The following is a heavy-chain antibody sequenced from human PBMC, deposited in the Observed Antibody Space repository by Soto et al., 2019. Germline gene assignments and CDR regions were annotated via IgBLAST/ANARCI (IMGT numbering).Heavy chain of an antibody. J-gene: IGHJ5*02. Sequence: GASVKVSCKASGYTFTSYGISWVRQAPGQGLEWMGWISAYNGNTNYAQKLQGRVTMTTDTSTSTAYMELRSLRSDDTAVYYCARTSSRSGWYIWVFAPWGQGTLVTVSS. CDR2: ISAYNGNT. CDR1: GYTFTSYG. D-gene: IGHD6-19*01. CDR3: ARTSSRSGWYIWVFAP. V-gene: IGHV1-18*01.